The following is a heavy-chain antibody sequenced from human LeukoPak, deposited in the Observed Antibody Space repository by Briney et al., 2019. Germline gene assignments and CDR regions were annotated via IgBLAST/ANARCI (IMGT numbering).Heavy chain of an antibody. CDR1: GGSISSGGYY. CDR3: ARHGSYYYYMDV. Sequence: PSETLSLTCTVSGGSISSGGYYWGWIRQPPGKGLEWIGTIYYSGSTYYNPSLKSRVTISVDTSKLQFSLMLTSVTAADTAVYYCARHGSYYYYMDVWGKGTTVTVSS. J-gene: IGHJ6*03. D-gene: IGHD3-16*01. V-gene: IGHV4-39*01. CDR2: IYYSGST.